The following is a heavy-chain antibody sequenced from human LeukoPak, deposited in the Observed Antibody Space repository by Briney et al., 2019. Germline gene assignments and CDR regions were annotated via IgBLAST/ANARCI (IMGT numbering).Heavy chain of an antibody. CDR2: ISASGGST. CDR3: AKGPRQQLVTRFDN. Sequence: AGGSLRLSCAASGFTFSTHAMSWVRQAPGKGLEWVPDISASGGSTYYADSVKGRFTVSRDNSKNTLYLQMSSLRADDTAVYYCAKGPRQQLVTRFDNWGQGTLVTVSS. V-gene: IGHV3-23*01. J-gene: IGHJ4*02. D-gene: IGHD6-13*01. CDR1: GFTFSTHA.